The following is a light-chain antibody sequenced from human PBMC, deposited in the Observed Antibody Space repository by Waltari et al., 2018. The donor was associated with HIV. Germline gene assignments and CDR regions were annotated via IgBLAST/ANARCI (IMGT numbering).Light chain of an antibody. J-gene: IGKJ4*01. CDR1: QSLLYNSNNKNY. V-gene: IGKV4-1*01. CDR3: QQYYSLPLT. Sequence: DIVMTQPPVSLAVSPGERATCHCKSNQSLLYNSNNKNYLSWYQQKSGQPPKLLIYWASNRESGVPDRFRGSGSGTDFTLTINNLQAEDVAIYYCQQYYSLPLTFGGGTRVEIK. CDR2: WAS.